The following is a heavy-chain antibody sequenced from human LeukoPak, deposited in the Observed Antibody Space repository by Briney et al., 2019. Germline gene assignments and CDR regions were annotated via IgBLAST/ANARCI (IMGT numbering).Heavy chain of an antibody. CDR3: ARVMAYLAGCYYYGMDV. V-gene: IGHV1-18*01. Sequence: ASVKVSCKASGYTFTSYGISWVRQAPGQGLEWMGWISAYNGNTNYAQKLQGRVTMTTDTSTSTAYMELRSLRSDDTAVYYCARVMAYLAGCYYYGMDVWGQGTTVTVSS. J-gene: IGHJ6*02. CDR1: GYTFTSYG. D-gene: IGHD6-19*01. CDR2: ISAYNGNT.